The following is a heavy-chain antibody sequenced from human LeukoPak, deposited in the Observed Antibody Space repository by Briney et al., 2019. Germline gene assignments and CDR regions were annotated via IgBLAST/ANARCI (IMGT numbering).Heavy chain of an antibody. J-gene: IGHJ4*02. V-gene: IGHV3-30*03. Sequence: HSGGSLRLSCAASGFTFSRSGIHWVRQAPGRGLEWVAVISYDERDEYYADSVKGRFTISRDNSKNTLYLQMNSLRAEDTAVYYCWGFGRPSGSSRFFDYWGQGTLVTVSS. CDR2: ISYDERDE. CDR1: GFTFSRSG. CDR3: WGFGRPSGSSRFFDY. D-gene: IGHD1-26*01.